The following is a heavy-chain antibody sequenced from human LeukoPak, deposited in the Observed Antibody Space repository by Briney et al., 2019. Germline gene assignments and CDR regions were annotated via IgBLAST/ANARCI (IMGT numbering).Heavy chain of an antibody. CDR3: ARRYCSSTSCYVDY. Sequence: SETLSLTCTVSGGSISSHYRSWIRQPPGKGLEWIGYIYYSGSTNYNPSLKSRVTISVDTSKNQFSLKLSSVTAADTAVYYCARRYCSSTSCYVDYWGQGTLVTVSS. CDR1: GGSISSHY. D-gene: IGHD2-2*01. V-gene: IGHV4-59*11. J-gene: IGHJ4*02. CDR2: IYYSGST.